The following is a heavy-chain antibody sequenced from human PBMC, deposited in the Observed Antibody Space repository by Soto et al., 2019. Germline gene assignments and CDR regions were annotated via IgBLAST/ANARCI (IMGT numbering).Heavy chain of an antibody. CDR3: ARDRGMGYYYGMDV. CDR1: GGTFSSYA. Sequence: QVQLVQSGAEVKKPGSSVKVSCKASGGTFSSYAISWVRQAPGQGLEWMGGIIPIFGTANYAQKFQGRVTITADNSTSTAYMELSRLRSEDTAVYYCARDRGMGYYYGMDVWGQGTTVTVSS. D-gene: IGHD3-10*01. J-gene: IGHJ6*02. V-gene: IGHV1-69*06. CDR2: IIPIFGTA.